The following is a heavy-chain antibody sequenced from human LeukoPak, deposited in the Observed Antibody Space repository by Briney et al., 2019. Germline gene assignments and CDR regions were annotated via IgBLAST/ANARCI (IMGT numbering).Heavy chain of an antibody. V-gene: IGHV4-4*07. CDR2: IYTSGST. Sequence: SETLSLTCTVSGGSISSYYWSWIRQPAGKGLEWIGRIYTSGSTNYNPSLKNRVTMSVDTSKNQFSLKLSSVTAADTAVYYCARDIRGYSYGYSFDYWGQGTLVTVSS. CDR3: ARDIRGYSYGYSFDY. D-gene: IGHD5-18*01. J-gene: IGHJ4*02. CDR1: GGSISSYY.